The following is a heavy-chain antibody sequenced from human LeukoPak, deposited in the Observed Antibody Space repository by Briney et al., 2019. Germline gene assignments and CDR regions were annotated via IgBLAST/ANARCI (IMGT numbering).Heavy chain of an antibody. CDR2: FDPEDGET. Sequence: ASVKVSCKVSGYTLTELSMHWVRQAPGKGLEWMGGFDPEDGETIYAQKFQGRVTMTEDTSTDTAYMELSSLRSEDTAVYYCATDPSGSYPSYFDYWGQGTLVTVSS. CDR1: GYTLTELS. V-gene: IGHV1-24*01. D-gene: IGHD1-26*01. J-gene: IGHJ4*02. CDR3: ATDPSGSYPSYFDY.